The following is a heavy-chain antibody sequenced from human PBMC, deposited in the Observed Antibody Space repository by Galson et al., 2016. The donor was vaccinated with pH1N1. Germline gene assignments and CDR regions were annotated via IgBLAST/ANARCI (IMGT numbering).Heavy chain of an antibody. CDR2: ISPYSGNT. V-gene: IGHV1-18*01. D-gene: IGHD5-18*01. CDR3: ARDVRISLWLPDF. Sequence: QSGAEVKKPGASVKVSCKASGYTFTIYGISWVRQAPGQGLEWMGWISPYSGNTKYAQKVQGRVTMTTDTSTNTAYMELRNLTSDDTAVYYCARDVRISLWLPDFWGQGTLVTVSS. CDR1: GYTFTIYG. J-gene: IGHJ4*02.